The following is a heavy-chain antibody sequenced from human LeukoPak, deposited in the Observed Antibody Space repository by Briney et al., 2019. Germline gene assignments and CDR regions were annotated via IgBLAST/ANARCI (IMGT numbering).Heavy chain of an antibody. CDR3: ARHENYYYYMDV. V-gene: IGHV4-4*09. CDR2: IYTSGST. J-gene: IGHJ6*03. Sequence: SETLSLTCTVSGGSMSSYYWSWIRQPPGKGLEWIGYIYTSGSTNYNPSLKSRVTIPVDTSKNQFSLKLSSVTAADTAVYYCARHENYYYYMDVWGKGTTVTVSS. CDR1: GGSMSSYY.